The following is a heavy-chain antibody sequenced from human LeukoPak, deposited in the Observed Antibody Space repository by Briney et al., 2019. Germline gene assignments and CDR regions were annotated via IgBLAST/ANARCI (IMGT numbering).Heavy chain of an antibody. CDR1: GFTFGDYT. Sequence: KPGGSLRLSCTASGFTFGDYTMSWFRQAPGKGLEWVGFIRSEAYGGTTEYAASVKGSFTISRDDSKSIAHLQMNSLKTEDTAVYYCTRVVTASGYFYYGLDVWGQGTTVTVSS. V-gene: IGHV3-49*05. D-gene: IGHD2-21*02. CDR2: IRSEAYGGTT. CDR3: TRVVTASGYFYYGLDV. J-gene: IGHJ6*02.